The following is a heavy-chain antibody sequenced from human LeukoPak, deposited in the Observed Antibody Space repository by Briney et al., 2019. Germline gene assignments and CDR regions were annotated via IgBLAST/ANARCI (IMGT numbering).Heavy chain of an antibody. CDR2: INPNSGGT. Sequence: ASVKVSCKASGYTFTGYYMHWVRQAPGQGLEWMGWINPNSGGTNYAQKFQGRVTMTRDTSISTAYMELSRLRSDDTAVYYCARSPPQADPMFDPWGQGTLVTVSS. CDR3: ARSPPQADPMFDP. J-gene: IGHJ5*02. CDR1: GYTFTGYY. V-gene: IGHV1-2*02.